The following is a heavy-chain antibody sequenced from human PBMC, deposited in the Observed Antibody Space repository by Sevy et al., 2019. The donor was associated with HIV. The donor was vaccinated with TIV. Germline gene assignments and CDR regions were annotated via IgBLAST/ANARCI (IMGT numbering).Heavy chain of an antibody. V-gene: IGHV4-39*01. CDR3: ARRAGQRYSSGCPPRDAFDI. Sequence: SETLSLTCTVSGGSISSSSYYWGWIRQPPGKGLEWIGSIYYSGSTYYNPSLKSRVTISVDTSKNQFSLNRDPVTAADTAVYYCARRAGQRYSSGCPPRDAFDIWGQGTMVTGSS. CDR1: GGSISSSSYY. J-gene: IGHJ3*02. D-gene: IGHD6-19*01. CDR2: IYYSGST.